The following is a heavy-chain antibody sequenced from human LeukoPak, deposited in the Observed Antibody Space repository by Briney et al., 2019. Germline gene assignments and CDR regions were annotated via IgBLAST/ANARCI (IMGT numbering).Heavy chain of an antibody. V-gene: IGHV4-34*01. CDR2: INHSGSI. J-gene: IGHJ3*02. Sequence: PGGSLRLSCVASGFTFGKYWMSWIRQPPGKGLEWIGEINHSGSINYNPSLKSRVTISVDTSKNQFSLKLSSVTAADTAVYYCARGYCSSTSCYMKAFDIWGQGTMVTVSS. CDR3: ARGYCSSTSCYMKAFDI. CDR1: GFTFGKYW. D-gene: IGHD2-2*02.